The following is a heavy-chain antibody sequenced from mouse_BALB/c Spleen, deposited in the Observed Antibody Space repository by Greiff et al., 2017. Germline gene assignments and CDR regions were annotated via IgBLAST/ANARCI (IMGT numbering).Heavy chain of an antibody. D-gene: IGHD2-4*01. V-gene: IGHV1S135*01. Sequence: VQLQQSGPELMKPGASVKISCKASGYSFTSYYMHWVKQSHGKSLEWIGYIDPFNGGTSYNQKFKGKATLTVDKSSSTAYMHLSSLTSEDSAVYYCARGISGFAYWGQGTLVTVFA. CDR3: ARGISGFAY. CDR1: GYSFTSYY. J-gene: IGHJ3*01. CDR2: IDPFNGGT.